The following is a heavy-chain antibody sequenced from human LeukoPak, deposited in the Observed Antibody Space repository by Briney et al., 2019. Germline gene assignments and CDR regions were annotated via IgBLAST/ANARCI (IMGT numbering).Heavy chain of an antibody. CDR2: IYSSGDT. CDR3: AAGYYFGSGSYGYLDY. D-gene: IGHD3-10*01. J-gene: IGHJ4*02. Sequence: GGSLRLSCAASGFTVSSKYMSWVRQTPGKGLQWVALIYSSGDTYTADSVKGRFTISRDNSENTLYLQMDSLRAEDTAVYYCAAGYYFGSGSYGYLDYWGQGTLVTVSS. V-gene: IGHV3-53*01. CDR1: GFTVSSKY.